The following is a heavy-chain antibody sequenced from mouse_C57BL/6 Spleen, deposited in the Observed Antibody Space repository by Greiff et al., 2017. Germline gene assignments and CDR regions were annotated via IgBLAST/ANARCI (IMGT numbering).Heavy chain of an antibody. D-gene: IGHD2-5*01. CDR2: IYPSDSET. CDR1: GYTFTSYW. Sequence: QVQLQQSGAELVRPGSSVKLSCKASGYTFTSYWMDWVKQRPGQGLEWIGNIYPSDSETHYNQKFKDKATLTVDKSSSTAYMQLSSLTSEDSAVYYCARKGGYSNEDYWGQGTTLTVSS. CDR3: ARKGGYSNEDY. J-gene: IGHJ2*01. V-gene: IGHV1-61*01.